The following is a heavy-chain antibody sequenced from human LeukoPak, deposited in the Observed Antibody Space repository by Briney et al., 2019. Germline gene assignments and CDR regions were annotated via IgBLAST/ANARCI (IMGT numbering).Heavy chain of an antibody. Sequence: PGGSLRLSCAASGFTFDDYGMSWVRQAPGKGLEWVSGINWNGGSTGYADSVKGRFTTSRDNAKNSLYLQMNSLRAEDTALYYCARGAAPLYYYDSSGSIDYWGQGTLVTVSS. CDR1: GFTFDDYG. J-gene: IGHJ4*02. CDR2: INWNGGST. D-gene: IGHD3-22*01. V-gene: IGHV3-20*04. CDR3: ARGAAPLYYYDSSGSIDY.